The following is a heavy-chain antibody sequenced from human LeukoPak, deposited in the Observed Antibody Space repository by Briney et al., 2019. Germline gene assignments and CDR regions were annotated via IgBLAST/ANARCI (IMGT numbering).Heavy chain of an antibody. J-gene: IGHJ3*02. CDR1: GYIFTAFA. Sequence: ASVKVSCKASGYIFTAFAINWVRQAPGQGLEWMGWINTNTGNPTYAQGFTGRFVFSLDTSVSTAYLQISSLKAEDTAVYYCARVARHPRGWYAYRAFDIWGQGTMVTVSS. D-gene: IGHD6-19*01. CDR3: ARVARHPRGWYAYRAFDI. V-gene: IGHV7-4-1*02. CDR2: INTNTGNP.